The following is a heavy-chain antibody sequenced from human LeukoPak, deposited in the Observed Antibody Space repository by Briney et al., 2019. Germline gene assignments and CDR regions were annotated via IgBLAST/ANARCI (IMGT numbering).Heavy chain of an antibody. J-gene: IGHJ6*04. D-gene: IGHD6-19*01. V-gene: IGHV3-23*01. Sequence: PGGSLRPSCAASGFTFSSYAMSWVRQAPGKGLEWVSAISGSGGSTYYADSVKGRFTISRDNSKNTLYLQMNSLRAEDTAVYYCAKVGYSSGWSSGYYYYYGMDVWGKGTTVTVSS. CDR2: ISGSGGST. CDR1: GFTFSSYA. CDR3: AKVGYSSGWSSGYYYYYGMDV.